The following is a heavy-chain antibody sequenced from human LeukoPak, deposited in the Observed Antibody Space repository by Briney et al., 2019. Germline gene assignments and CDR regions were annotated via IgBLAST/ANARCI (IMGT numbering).Heavy chain of an antibody. J-gene: IGHJ4*02. D-gene: IGHD3-10*01. CDR3: ARHSVEDYYGAGSYLDY. V-gene: IGHV4-39*01. CDR1: GGSINSSSYY. Sequence: PSETLSLTCTVSGGSINSSSYYWGWIRQPPGKGLEWNANIYYSGDAYYKPSLKGRVTISVDTSKNQFSRKLSSVTAADTAVYYCARHSVEDYYGAGSYLDYWGQGTLVTVSS. CDR2: IYYSGDA.